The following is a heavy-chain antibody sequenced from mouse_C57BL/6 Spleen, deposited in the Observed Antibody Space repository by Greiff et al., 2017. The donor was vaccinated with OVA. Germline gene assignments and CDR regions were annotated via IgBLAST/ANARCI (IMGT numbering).Heavy chain of an antibody. CDR1: GYAFSSSW. CDR2: IYPGDGDT. Sequence: QVQLKQSGPELVKPGASVKISCKASGYAFSSSWMNWVKQRPGKGLEWIGRIYPGDGDTNYNGKFKGKATLTADKSSSTAYMQLSSLTSEDSAVYFCASPKIYGYDTWFAYWGQGTLVTVSA. V-gene: IGHV1-82*01. J-gene: IGHJ3*01. D-gene: IGHD2-2*01. CDR3: ASPKIYGYDTWFAY.